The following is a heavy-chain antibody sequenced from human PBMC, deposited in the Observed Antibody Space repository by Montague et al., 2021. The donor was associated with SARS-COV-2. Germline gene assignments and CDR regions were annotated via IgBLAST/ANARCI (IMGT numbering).Heavy chain of an antibody. CDR2: TNNSGSA. V-gene: IGHV4-59*01. CDR3: ARALYCSGCSCYPNWFDP. J-gene: IGHJ5*02. CDR1: GGSISSYT. Sequence: SETLSLTCTVSGGSISSYTWSWFWNRPGTGTVLIWFTNNSGSASYNSTLNSRVTVTVATSKNQFSLKLSSVTAADTAMYYCARALYCSGCSCYPNWFDPWGQGTLVTVSS. D-gene: IGHD2-15*01.